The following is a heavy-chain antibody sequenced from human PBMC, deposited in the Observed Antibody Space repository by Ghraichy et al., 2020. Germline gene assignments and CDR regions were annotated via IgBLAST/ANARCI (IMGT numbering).Heavy chain of an antibody. D-gene: IGHD6-13*01. CDR2: IWYDGSNK. V-gene: IGHV3-33*01. J-gene: IGHJ4*02. CDR3: ARDRYSSSWFLFDY. CDR1: GFTFSSYG. Sequence: GGSLRLSCAASGFTFSSYGMHWVHQAPGKGLEWVAVIWYDGSNKYYADSVKGRFTISRDNSKNTLYLQMNSLRAEDTAVYYCARDRYSSSWFLFDYWGQGTLVTVSS.